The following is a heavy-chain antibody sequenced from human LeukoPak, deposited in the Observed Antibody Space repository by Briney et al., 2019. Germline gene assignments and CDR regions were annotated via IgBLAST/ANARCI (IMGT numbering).Heavy chain of an antibody. D-gene: IGHD3-9*01. V-gene: IGHV1-46*01. Sequence: ASVKVSCKAFGYTFTSNYMHWVRQAPGQGPEWMGVISPSGGSTTYAQKFQGRVTLTRDTSISTAYMELSRLRSDDTAVYYCARDYDILTGYGGGGFDIWGQGTMVSVSS. CDR2: ISPSGGST. J-gene: IGHJ3*02. CDR3: ARDYDILTGYGGGGFDI. CDR1: GYTFTSNY.